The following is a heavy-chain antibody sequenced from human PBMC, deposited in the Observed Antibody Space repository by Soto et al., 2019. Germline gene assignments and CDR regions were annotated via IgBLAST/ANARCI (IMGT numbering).Heavy chain of an antibody. CDR2: ISSTSSNI. V-gene: IGHV3-21*01. J-gene: IGHJ6*02. D-gene: IGHD6-19*01. CDR3: ARSPQWTPRFRGGMDV. CDR1: GFTFSSFS. Sequence: EVPLVESGGGLVKPGGSLRLSCAASGFTFSSFSMNWVRQAPGKGLEWVSSISSTSSNIYHADSLKGRFTISRDNAQDSLYLQMKSLRAEDTAVYYCARSPQWTPRFRGGMDVCGQGNTVIVAS.